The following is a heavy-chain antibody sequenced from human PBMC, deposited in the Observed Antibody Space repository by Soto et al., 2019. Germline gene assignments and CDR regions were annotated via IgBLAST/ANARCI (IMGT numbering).Heavy chain of an antibody. Sequence: QVQLQESGPGLVKPSQTLSLTCSVSGDSITSGHYYWSWIRQHPGKGLEWIGNIYYSGSSYYNPSLQSRVTISVDTSKNQFSLRLNSVTAADTAVYYCAKDGRRYYGSGRYPGVWGKGITVTVSS. CDR1: GDSITSGHYY. D-gene: IGHD3-10*01. CDR3: AKDGRRYYGSGRYPGV. J-gene: IGHJ6*04. V-gene: IGHV4-31*03. CDR2: IYYSGSS.